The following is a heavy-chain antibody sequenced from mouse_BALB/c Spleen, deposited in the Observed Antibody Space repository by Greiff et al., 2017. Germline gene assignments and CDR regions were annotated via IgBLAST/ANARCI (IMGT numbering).Heavy chain of an antibody. CDR2: IYPGDGDT. J-gene: IGHJ2*01. V-gene: IGHV1-87*01. D-gene: IGHD2-4*01. CDR1: GYTFTSYW. Sequence: QVQLQQSGAELARPGASVKLSCKASGYTFTSYWMQWVKQRPGQGLEWIGAIYPGDGDTRYTQKFKGKATLTADKSSSTAYMQLSSLASEDSAVYYCARGSTMITTVYWGQGTTLTVSS. CDR3: ARGSTMITTVY.